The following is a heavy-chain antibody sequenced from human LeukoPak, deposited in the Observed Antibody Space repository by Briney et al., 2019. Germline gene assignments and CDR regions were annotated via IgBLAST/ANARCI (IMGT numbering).Heavy chain of an antibody. CDR3: AREGSRFLLYNWFDP. D-gene: IGHD3-16*01. CDR2: IYYSGNT. CDR1: GGSINTYY. V-gene: IGHV4-59*12. J-gene: IGHJ5*02. Sequence: SETLSLTCTVSGGSINTYYWSWIRQPPGKGLEWIGYIYYSGNTNYNPSLKSRVTISVDTSKNQFSLKLSSVTAADTAVYYCAREGSRFLLYNWFDPWGQGTLVTVSS.